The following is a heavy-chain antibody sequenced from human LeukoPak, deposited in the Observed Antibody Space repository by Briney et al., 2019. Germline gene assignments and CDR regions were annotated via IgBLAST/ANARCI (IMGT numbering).Heavy chain of an antibody. J-gene: IGHJ5*02. CDR2: IYTSGST. D-gene: IGHD3-22*01. V-gene: IGHV4-4*07. CDR1: GGSISSYY. CDR3: ARDGEYYYDSSGYYPNWFDP. Sequence: SETLSLTCTVSGGSISSYYWSWIRQPAGRGLEWIGRIYTSGSTNYNPSLKSRVTMSVDTSKNQFSLKLSSATAADTAVYYCARDGEYYYDSSGYYPNWFDPWGQGTLVTVSS.